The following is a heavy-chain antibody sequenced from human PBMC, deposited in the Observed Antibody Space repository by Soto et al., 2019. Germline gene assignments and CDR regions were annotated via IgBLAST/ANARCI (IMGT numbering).Heavy chain of an antibody. Sequence: GGSLRLSCAASGFTFSSYEMNWVRQAPGKGLEWLSYISSSGSTLYYADSVKGRFTISRDNAKNALYLQMNSLRAEDTAVYYCVRDRGSWNYYYGLDVWGQGTTVTVS. D-gene: IGHD3-10*01. CDR1: GFTFSSYE. V-gene: IGHV3-48*03. J-gene: IGHJ6*02. CDR2: ISSSGSTL. CDR3: VRDRGSWNYYYGLDV.